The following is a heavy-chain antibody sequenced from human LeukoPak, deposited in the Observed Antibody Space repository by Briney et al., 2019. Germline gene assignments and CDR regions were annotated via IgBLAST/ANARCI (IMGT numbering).Heavy chain of an antibody. Sequence: ASVKVSCKASGGTFSSYTISWVRQAPGQGLEWMGWMNPNSGNTGYAQNFQGRVTMTRNTSLNTAYMELSSLRSEETAVYSCARVYSRRSSGYYYADYWGQGTLVTVSS. CDR1: GGTFSSYT. CDR3: ARVYSRRSSGYYYADY. CDR2: MNPNSGNT. D-gene: IGHD3-22*01. V-gene: IGHV1-8*02. J-gene: IGHJ4*02.